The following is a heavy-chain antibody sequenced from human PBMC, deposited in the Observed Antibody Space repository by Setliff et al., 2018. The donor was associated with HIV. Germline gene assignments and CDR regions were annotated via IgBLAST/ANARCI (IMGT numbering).Heavy chain of an antibody. J-gene: IGHJ3*02. Sequence: LSLTCSVSGASINNGDYYWSWIRQSPGEGLEWIGYIYYSGYYKAYYDSNPALKSRFSASVDTSRNQFSLELQSMTAADTAMYYCARAISFDFPSGLKGTFDIWGQGTMVTVSS. D-gene: IGHD3-16*01. CDR1: GASINNGDYY. CDR2: IYYSGYYKA. CDR3: ARAISFDFPSGLKGTFDI. V-gene: IGHV4-30-4*01.